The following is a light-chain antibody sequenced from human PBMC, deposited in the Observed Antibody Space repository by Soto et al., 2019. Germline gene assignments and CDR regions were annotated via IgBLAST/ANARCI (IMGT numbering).Light chain of an antibody. CDR1: QSVSSF. Sequence: EIVLTQSPATLSLSPGERATLSRRASQSVSSFLAWYQQKPGQAPRLLIYNTSNRATGIPARFSGSGSGTDFTLTISSLEPEDFAVYYCQQRRNWPPITFGQGTRLEIK. J-gene: IGKJ5*01. V-gene: IGKV3-11*01. CDR3: QQRRNWPPIT. CDR2: NTS.